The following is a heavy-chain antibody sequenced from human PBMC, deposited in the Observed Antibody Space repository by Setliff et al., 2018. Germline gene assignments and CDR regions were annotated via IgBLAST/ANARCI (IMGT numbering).Heavy chain of an antibody. Sequence: PSETLSLTCTVSGGSISSYYWSWIRQPPGKGLEWIGSIYHRGSTYHNPSLKSRVTISVDTSKNQFSLKLSSVTAADTAVYYCARVTPSSSSWGYYYYYMDVWGKGTTVTVSS. J-gene: IGHJ6*03. CDR1: GGSISSYY. CDR2: IYHRGST. V-gene: IGHV4-38-2*02. CDR3: ARVTPSSSSWGYYYYYMDV. D-gene: IGHD6-13*01.